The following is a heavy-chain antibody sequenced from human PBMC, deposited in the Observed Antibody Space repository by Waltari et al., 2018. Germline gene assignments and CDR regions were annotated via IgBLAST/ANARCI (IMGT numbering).Heavy chain of an antibody. V-gene: IGHV1-2*06. D-gene: IGHD6-13*01. CDR3: VTGIAAAGYDY. CDR1: GYTFTGHY. J-gene: IGHJ4*02. Sequence: QVQLVQSGAEVKKPGASVTVSCKDSGYTFTGHYLHWVRQAPGQGLDWMGRINPNRGGTNYAQKFQGRVTMTRDTSISTAYMELSRLRSDDTAVYYCVTGIAAAGYDYWGQGTLVTVSS. CDR2: INPNRGGT.